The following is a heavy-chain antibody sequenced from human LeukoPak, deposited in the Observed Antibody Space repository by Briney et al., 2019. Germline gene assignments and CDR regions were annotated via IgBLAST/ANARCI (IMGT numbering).Heavy chain of an antibody. J-gene: IGHJ4*02. V-gene: IGHV3-9*01. CDR3: ARYTEKIDY. D-gene: IGHD1-14*01. Sequence: GGSLRLSCAASGFTFDDYAMHWVRQAPGKGLEWVSGISWNSGSIGYADSVKGRFTISRDNAKNSLYLQMNSLRAEDTAVYYCARYTEKIDYWGQGTLVTVSS. CDR2: ISWNSGSI. CDR1: GFTFDDYA.